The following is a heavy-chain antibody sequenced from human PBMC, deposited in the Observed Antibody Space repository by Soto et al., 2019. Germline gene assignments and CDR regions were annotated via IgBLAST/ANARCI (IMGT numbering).Heavy chain of an antibody. Sequence: VKVSCKASGYTFTSYGSSGVRQAPGQGLEGMGWISAYNGNTNYAQKLQGRVTMTTDPSTSTAYMELSSLRSDDTAVYYCAVSRVTTPSYYYYGMDVWGQGTTVTVSS. D-gene: IGHD3-22*01. J-gene: IGHJ6*02. CDR3: AVSRVTTPSYYYYGMDV. CDR2: ISAYNGNT. CDR1: GYTFTSYG. V-gene: IGHV1-18*01.